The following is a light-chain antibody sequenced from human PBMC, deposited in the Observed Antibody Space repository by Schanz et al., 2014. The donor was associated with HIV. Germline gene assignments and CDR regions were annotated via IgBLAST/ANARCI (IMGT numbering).Light chain of an antibody. V-gene: IGLV2-14*03. CDR2: DVN. CDR1: SSDVGGYNY. J-gene: IGLJ2*01. Sequence: QSALTQPASVSGSPGQSIAISCTGTSSDVGGYNYVSWYQQHPNKAPKLIIYDVNNRPSGVSNRFSGSKSGNTASLTISGLQAEDEAEYGDSSHAGRSSFVVFGGGTKLTVL. CDR3: SSHAGRSSFVV.